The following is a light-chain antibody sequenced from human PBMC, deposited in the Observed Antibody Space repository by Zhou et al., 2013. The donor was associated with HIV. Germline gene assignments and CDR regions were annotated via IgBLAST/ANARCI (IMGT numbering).Light chain of an antibody. CDR2: GAS. V-gene: IGKV3D-15*01. J-gene: IGKJ5*01. Sequence: IVMTQSPATLSVSPGERATLSCRASQSVSSNLAWYQQKPGQAPRLLIYGASTRANGIPGRFSGSGSGTEFTLTISRLEPEDFAVYYCQQRDNWPITFGQGTRLEI. CDR3: QQRDNWPIT. CDR1: QSVSSN.